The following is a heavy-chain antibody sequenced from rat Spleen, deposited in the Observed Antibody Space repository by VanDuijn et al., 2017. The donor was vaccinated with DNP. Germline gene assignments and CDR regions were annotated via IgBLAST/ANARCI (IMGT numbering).Heavy chain of an antibody. D-gene: IGHD1-10*01. J-gene: IGHJ2*01. CDR3: TTGQLLDY. CDR2: ISYDGSGT. V-gene: IGHV5-29*01. Sequence: EVQLVESDGGLVQPGRSLKLSCAASGFTFSNYYMAWVRQAPTKGLEWVATISYDGSGTSFRDSVKGRVTVSRDNAKSTLYLQMDSLRSEDTATYYCTTGQLLDYWGQGVMVTVSS. CDR1: GFTFSNYY.